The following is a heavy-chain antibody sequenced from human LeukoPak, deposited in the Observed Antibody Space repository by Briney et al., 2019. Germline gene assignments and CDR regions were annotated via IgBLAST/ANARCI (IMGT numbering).Heavy chain of an antibody. V-gene: IGHV3-30*03. Sequence: PGGSLRLSCAVSGFRFNSHHMHWVRQAPNKGLEWVAVAPHDRSSPSHAASVNGRFTISGDNSKDTLFLHMDSLRVDDTAIYYCARQSLGASGLDHWGQGVLVTVSS. J-gene: IGHJ4*02. CDR3: ARQSLGASGLDH. D-gene: IGHD1-26*01. CDR1: GFRFNSHH. CDR2: APHDRSSP.